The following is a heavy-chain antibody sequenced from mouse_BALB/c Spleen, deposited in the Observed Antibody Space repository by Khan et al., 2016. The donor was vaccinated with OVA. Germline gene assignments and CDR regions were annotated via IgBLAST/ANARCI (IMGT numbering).Heavy chain of an antibody. CDR2: ISSGDTYT. Sequence: EVKLVESGGGLVKPGGSLKLSCAASGFTFSSYAMSWVRQTPEKRLEWVATISSGDTYTYYPDSVKGRFTISRDNAKTTLYLQMSSLRSEDTAMYYCARPPITTVVATSYWFCDGWGAGTTVTVST. CDR3: ARPPITTVVATSYWFCDG. CDR1: GFTFSSYA. J-gene: IGHJ1*01. V-gene: IGHV5-9-3*01. D-gene: IGHD1-1*01.